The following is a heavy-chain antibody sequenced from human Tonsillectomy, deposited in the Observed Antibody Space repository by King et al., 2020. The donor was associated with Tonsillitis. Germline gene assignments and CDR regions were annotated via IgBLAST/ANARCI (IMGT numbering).Heavy chain of an antibody. V-gene: IGHV4-39*01. CDR1: GGSISSSSYY. Sequence: QLQESGPGLVKPSETLSLTCTVSGGSISSSSYYWGWIRQPPGKGLEWIGSIYYSGSTYYNPSLKSRVTISVDTSKNQFSLKLSSVTAADTAVYYCARLGDFWRGYYIGHFDYWGQGTLVTVSS. D-gene: IGHD3-3*01. CDR3: ARLGDFWRGYYIGHFDY. J-gene: IGHJ4*02. CDR2: IYYSGST.